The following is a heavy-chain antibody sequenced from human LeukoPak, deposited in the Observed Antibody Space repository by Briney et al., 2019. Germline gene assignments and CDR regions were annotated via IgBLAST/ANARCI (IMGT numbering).Heavy chain of an antibody. CDR1: AFTFSSYG. CDR3: AREGNAFDI. D-gene: IGHD3-10*01. V-gene: IGHV3-7*01. J-gene: IGHJ3*02. CDR2: MRQDGSDK. Sequence: PGVSLRLSCAASAFTFSSYGMHWVRQAPGKGLEWVANMRQDGSDKYYVDFAKGRFTISRDNAKNSLYLQMNSLRAEDTAVYYCAREGNAFDIWGQGTMVTVSS.